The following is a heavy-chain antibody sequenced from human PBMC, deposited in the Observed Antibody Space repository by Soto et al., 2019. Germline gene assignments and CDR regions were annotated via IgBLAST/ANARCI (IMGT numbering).Heavy chain of an antibody. CDR1: GFTFSSYA. J-gene: IGHJ4*02. CDR3: APHLWFGELYY. CDR2: ISGSGGST. V-gene: IGHV3-23*01. Sequence: EVQLLESGGGLVQPGESLRLSCAASGFTFSSYAMSWVRQAPGKGLEWVSAISGSGGSTYYADSVKGRFTISRDNSKNTLYLQMNSRRAEDTAVYYCAPHLWFGELYYWGQGTLVTVSS. D-gene: IGHD3-10*01.